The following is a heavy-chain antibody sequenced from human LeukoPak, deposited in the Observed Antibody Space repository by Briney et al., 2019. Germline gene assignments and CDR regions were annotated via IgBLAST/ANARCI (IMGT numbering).Heavy chain of an antibody. CDR2: IKSKTGGGAT. Sequence: GGSLRLSCAASGFTFSNAWMSWVRQAPGKGLEWVGRIKSKTGGGATDYAAPVKGRFTISRDDSKNTLYLQMNSPKTEDTAVYYCTTYRKSSGSYSPCDYWGQGTLVTVSS. D-gene: IGHD3-10*01. J-gene: IGHJ4*02. CDR3: TTYRKSSGSYSPCDY. CDR1: GFTFSNAW. V-gene: IGHV3-15*01.